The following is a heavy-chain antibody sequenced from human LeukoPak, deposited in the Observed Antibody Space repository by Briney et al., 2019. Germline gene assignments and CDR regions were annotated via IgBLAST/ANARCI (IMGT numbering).Heavy chain of an antibody. CDR1: GYTFTGYY. CDR2: INPNSGGT. V-gene: IGHV1-2*02. CDR3: ARDRGVDYCSGGSCSHYYYYMDV. J-gene: IGHJ6*03. D-gene: IGHD2-15*01. Sequence: ASVKVSCNTFGYTFTGYYMHWVRQAPGQGLEWMGWINPNSGGTNYAQKFQGRVTMTRDTSISTAYMGLSRLRSDDTAVYYCARDRGVDYCSGGSCSHYYYYMDVWGKGTTVTISS.